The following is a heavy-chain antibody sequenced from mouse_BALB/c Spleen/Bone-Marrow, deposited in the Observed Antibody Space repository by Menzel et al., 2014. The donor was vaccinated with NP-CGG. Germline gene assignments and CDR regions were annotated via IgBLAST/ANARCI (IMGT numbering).Heavy chain of an antibody. CDR1: GYSITSGYY. D-gene: IGHD2-1*01. V-gene: IGHV3-6*02. CDR2: ISYDGSN. J-gene: IGHJ4*01. CDR3: ARYGNYNAMDY. Sequence: DVKLVESGPGLVKPSQSLSLTCSATGYSITSGYYCNWIRQFPGNKLEWMGYISYDGSNNYNPSLRNRISITRDTSKNQFFLKLNSVTTEDTATYYCARYGNYNAMDYWGQGTSVTVSS.